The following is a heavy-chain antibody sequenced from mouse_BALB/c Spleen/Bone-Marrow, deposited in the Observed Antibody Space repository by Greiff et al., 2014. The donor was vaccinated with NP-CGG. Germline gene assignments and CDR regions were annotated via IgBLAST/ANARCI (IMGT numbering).Heavy chain of an antibody. CDR3: ARRWLPYAMDY. Sequence: VQLKQSGPELVKPGASVKMSCKASGYTFTSYIMHWVKQKPGQGLEWIEYINPYNDGTKYNEKFKGKATLTSDKSSSTAYMELSSLTSEDSAVYYCARRWLPYAMDYWGQGTSVTVSS. J-gene: IGHJ4*01. CDR2: INPYNDGT. CDR1: GYTFTSYI. V-gene: IGHV1-14*01. D-gene: IGHD2-3*01.